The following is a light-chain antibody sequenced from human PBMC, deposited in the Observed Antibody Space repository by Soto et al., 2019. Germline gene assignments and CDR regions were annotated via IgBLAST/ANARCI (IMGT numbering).Light chain of an antibody. CDR3: QSYDSSLSPHYG. J-gene: IGLJ1*01. CDR1: SSNIGAGYD. V-gene: IGLV1-40*01. Sequence: QSVLTQPPSVSGAPGQRVTISCTGSSSNIGAGYDVHWYQQLPGTAPKLLIYGNSNRPSGVPDRFSGSKSGTSASLAITGLQAEDEADYYGQSYDSSLSPHYGFGTGTQLTVL. CDR2: GNS.